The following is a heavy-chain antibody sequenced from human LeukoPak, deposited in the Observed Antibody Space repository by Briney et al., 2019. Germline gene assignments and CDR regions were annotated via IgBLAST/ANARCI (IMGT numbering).Heavy chain of an antibody. CDR1: GGSISSSSYY. CDR2: IYYSGTT. V-gene: IGHV4-39*01. Sequence: SETLSLTCTVSGGSISSSSYYWGWIRQPPGRWLEWIGSIYYSGTTYYNPSLKSRVTISVDTSKNQFSLKLSSVTAADTAVYYCARQLRNWFDPWGQGTLVTVSS. CDR3: ARQLRNWFDP. J-gene: IGHJ5*02.